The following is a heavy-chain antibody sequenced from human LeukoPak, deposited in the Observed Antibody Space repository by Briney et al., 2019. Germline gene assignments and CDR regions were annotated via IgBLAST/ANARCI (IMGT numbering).Heavy chain of an antibody. CDR2: INPNSGGT. J-gene: IGHJ4*02. CDR3: ARDYFVRVVPAVLMPFDY. V-gene: IGHV1-2*02. Sequence: ASVKVSCKASGYTFTGYYMHWVRQAPGQGLEWMGWINPNSGGTNYAQKFQGRVTMTRDTSISTAYMELSRLRSDDTAVYYCARDYFVRVVPAVLMPFDYWGQGTLVTVSS. D-gene: IGHD2-2*01. CDR1: GYTFTGYY.